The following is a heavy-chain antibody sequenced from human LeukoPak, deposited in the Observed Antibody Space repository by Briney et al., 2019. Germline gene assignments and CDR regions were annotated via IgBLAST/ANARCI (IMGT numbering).Heavy chain of an antibody. J-gene: IGHJ5*02. D-gene: IGHD6-13*01. V-gene: IGHV1-69*06. CDR1: GGTFSSYA. CDR2: IIPIFGTA. Sequence: SVKVSCKASGGTFSSYAISWVRQAPGQGLEWMGGIIPIFGTANYAQKFQGRVTITADKSTSTAYMELSSLRSEDTAVYYCARDPDGLYSSSSGGWFDPWGQGTLVTVSS. CDR3: ARDPDGLYSSSSGGWFDP.